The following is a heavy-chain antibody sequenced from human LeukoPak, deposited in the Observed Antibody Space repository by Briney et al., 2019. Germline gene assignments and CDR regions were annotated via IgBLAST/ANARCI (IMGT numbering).Heavy chain of an antibody. Sequence: SQTLSLTCAVSGGSISSGGYSWSWIRQPPGKGLEWIGYIYQSGSTYYNPSLKSRVTKSVNSSKNQFSLKLTSVTAADTAVYYCARAYYDSSARTYYFDYWGQGTLVTVSS. J-gene: IGHJ4*02. D-gene: IGHD3-22*01. CDR2: IYQSGST. CDR3: ARAYYDSSARTYYFDY. V-gene: IGHV4-30-2*01. CDR1: GGSISSGGYS.